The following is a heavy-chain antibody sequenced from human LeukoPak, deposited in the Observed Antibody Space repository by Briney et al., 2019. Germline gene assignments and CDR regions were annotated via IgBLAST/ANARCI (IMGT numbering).Heavy chain of an antibody. D-gene: IGHD3-22*01. CDR3: ARVSRLFYDSSGDAFDI. CDR2: IWYDGSNK. CDR1: GFTFSSYG. Sequence: PGGSLRLSCAASGFTFSSYGMHWVRQAPGKGLEWVAVIWYDGSNKYYADSVKGRFTISRDNSKNTLYLQMNSLRAEDTARYYCARVSRLFYDSSGDAFDIWGQGTMVTVSS. V-gene: IGHV3-33*01. J-gene: IGHJ3*02.